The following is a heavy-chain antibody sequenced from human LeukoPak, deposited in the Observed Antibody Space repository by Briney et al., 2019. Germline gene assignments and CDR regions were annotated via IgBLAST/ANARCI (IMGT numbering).Heavy chain of an antibody. J-gene: IGHJ6*02. Sequence: ASVTVSCKASGYTFSGYYMHWMRQAPGQGLEWMGWINPNSGGTNYAQKFQGRVTMTRDTSISTAYMELSRLRSDDTAVYYCARVNILTGYPYYYYGMDVWGQGTTVTVSS. CDR2: INPNSGGT. CDR1: GYTFSGYY. CDR3: ARVNILTGYPYYYYGMDV. V-gene: IGHV1-2*02. D-gene: IGHD3-9*01.